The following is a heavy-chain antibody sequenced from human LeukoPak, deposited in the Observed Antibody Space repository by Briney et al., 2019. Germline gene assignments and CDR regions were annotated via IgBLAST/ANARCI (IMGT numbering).Heavy chain of an antibody. CDR1: GFSFSRAW. D-gene: IGHD3-10*01. V-gene: IGHV3-15*05. J-gene: IGHJ4*02. CDR2: IKSKSDGGTT. CDR3: TTVTLRPVGL. Sequence: GGSLRLSCAASGFSFSRAWMSWVRQAPGKGLEWVGRIKSKSDGGTTDYAAPVKGRFTISRGDSKNTLFLQVNSLKIEDTAVYYCTTVTLRPVGLWGQGTLVTVSS.